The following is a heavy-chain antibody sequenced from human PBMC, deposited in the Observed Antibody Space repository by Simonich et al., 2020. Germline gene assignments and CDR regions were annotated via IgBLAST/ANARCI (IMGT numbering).Heavy chain of an antibody. CDR1: GYTFTGYY. Sequence: QVQLVQSGAEVKKPGASVKVSCKASGYTFTGYYMHWVRQAPGQGLGWMGGSNPNRGGTNYAQKFQGRVTMTRDTSISTAYMERSRLRSDDTAVYYCARGRLTGDKGAFDIWGQGTMVTVSS. J-gene: IGHJ3*02. D-gene: IGHD7-27*01. CDR3: ARGRLTGDKGAFDI. V-gene: IGHV1-2*02. CDR2: SNPNRGGT.